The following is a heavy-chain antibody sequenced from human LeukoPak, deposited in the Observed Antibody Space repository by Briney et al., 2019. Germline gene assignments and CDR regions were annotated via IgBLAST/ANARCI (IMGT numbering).Heavy chain of an antibody. CDR2: INPNSGGT. D-gene: IGHD6-13*01. J-gene: IGHJ4*02. V-gene: IGHV1-2*02. Sequence: ASVKVSCKASGYTFTGYYMHWVRQAPGQGLEWMGWINPNSGGTNYAQKFQGRVTMTRDTSIGTAYMELSRLRSDDTAVYYCAPEVIAAAGTFSKGNDYWGQGTLVTVSS. CDR3: APEVIAAAGTFSKGNDY. CDR1: GYTFTGYY.